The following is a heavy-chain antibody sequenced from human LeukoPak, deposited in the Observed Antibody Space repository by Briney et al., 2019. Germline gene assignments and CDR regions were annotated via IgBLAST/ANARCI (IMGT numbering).Heavy chain of an antibody. CDR2: IKSKTDGGTT. CDR1: GFTFSNAW. CDR3: TTDHDSSGYVFDY. D-gene: IGHD3-22*01. Sequence: GGSLRLSCAASGFTFSNAWMSWVRQAPGKGLEWVGRIKSKTDGGTTDYAAPVKGRFTFSRDDSKNTLYLQMNSLKTEDTAVYYCTTDHDSSGYVFDYWGQGTLVTVSS. J-gene: IGHJ4*02. V-gene: IGHV3-15*01.